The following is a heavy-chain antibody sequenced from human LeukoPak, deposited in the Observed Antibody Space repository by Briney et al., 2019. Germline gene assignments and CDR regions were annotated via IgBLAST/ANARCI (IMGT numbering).Heavy chain of an antibody. V-gene: IGHV1-2*02. J-gene: IGHJ4*02. CDR2: MNPDTGGR. CDR3: ARDRVEMSTSLSFFDN. D-gene: IGHD5-24*01. CDR1: GYSFVGYY. Sequence: ASVKVSCKASGYSFVGYYIHWIRQAPGQGLEWLGWMNPDTGGRKLAQKFQGRVTLTRDTSINTAYMELNSLQSDDTAVYFCARDRVEMSTSLSFFDNWGQGSLITVSP.